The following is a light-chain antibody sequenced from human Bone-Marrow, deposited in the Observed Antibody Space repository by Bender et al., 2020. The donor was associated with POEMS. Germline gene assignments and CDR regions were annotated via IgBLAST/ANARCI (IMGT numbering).Light chain of an antibody. CDR3: SSYTSRSTLV. Sequence: QSVLTQPASVSGSPGQSITISCTGTSSDVGHYSLVSWYQQHPGKVPKLLIYDVTTRPSGVSNRFSGSKSGNTASLTISGLQAEDEADYYCSSYTSRSTLVFGPGTTVTVL. CDR2: DVT. J-gene: IGLJ1*01. CDR1: SSDVGHYSL. V-gene: IGLV2-14*02.